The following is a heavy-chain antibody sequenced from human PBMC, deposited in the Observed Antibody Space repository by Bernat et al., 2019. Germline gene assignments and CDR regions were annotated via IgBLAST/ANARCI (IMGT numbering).Heavy chain of an antibody. CDR3: ARVESTSSSYYFDD. V-gene: IGHV3-30*04. CDR2: ISSDGSKD. Sequence: QVHLVESGGGVVQPGGSLRLSCAASGFTFSFYSMHWVRRAPGKGLEWVSVISSDGSKDYYADSVKGRFTISRDNSKNTMYLQMNSVRAEDTALYYCARVESTSSSYYFDDWGQGTLVTVSS. CDR1: GFTFSFYS. D-gene: IGHD3-3*01. J-gene: IGHJ4*02.